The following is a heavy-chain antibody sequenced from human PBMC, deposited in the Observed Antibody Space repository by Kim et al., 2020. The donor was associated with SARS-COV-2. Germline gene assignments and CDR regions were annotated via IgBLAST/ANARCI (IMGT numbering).Heavy chain of an antibody. V-gene: IGHV4-59*08. CDR3: ARQWFGELLFDY. D-gene: IGHD3-10*01. J-gene: IGHJ4*02. Sequence: YHPPPKSRVTITVATSKNQVSLKLSSVTAADTAVYYCARQWFGELLFDYWGQGTLVTVSS.